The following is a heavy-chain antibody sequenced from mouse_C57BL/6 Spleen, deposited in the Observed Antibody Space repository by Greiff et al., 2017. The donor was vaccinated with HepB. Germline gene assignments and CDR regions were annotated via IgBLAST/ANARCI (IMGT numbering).Heavy chain of an antibody. CDR2: INPNNGGT. CDR3: ARRRLLDYAMDY. CDR1: GYTFTDYN. J-gene: IGHJ4*01. Sequence: EVQLQESGPELVKPGASVKIPCKASGYTFTDYNMDWVKQSHGKSLEWIGDINPNNGGTIYNQKFKGKATLTVDKSSSTAYMELRSLTSEDTAVYYCARRRLLDYAMDYWGQGTSVTVSS. V-gene: IGHV1-18*01.